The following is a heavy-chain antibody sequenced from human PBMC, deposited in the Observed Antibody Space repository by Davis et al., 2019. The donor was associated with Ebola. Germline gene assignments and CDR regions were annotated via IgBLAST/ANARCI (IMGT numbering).Heavy chain of an antibody. D-gene: IGHD2-8*01. CDR1: GYNFSYYW. Sequence: GESLKISCKGSGYNFSYYWIAWVRQTPGKGLEWMGIIYAGDSDSRYSPSFEGQVTISVDRSITTAYLQWRSLRTSDTAIYYCARQESLYGWSDYWGQGTLVTVSS. J-gene: IGHJ4*02. V-gene: IGHV5-51*01. CDR2: IYAGDSDS. CDR3: ARQESLYGWSDY.